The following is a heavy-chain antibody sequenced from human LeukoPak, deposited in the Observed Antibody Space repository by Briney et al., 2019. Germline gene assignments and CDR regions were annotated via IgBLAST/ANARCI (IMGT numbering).Heavy chain of an antibody. CDR1: GGSISSGGYY. CDR2: IYTSGST. D-gene: IGHD6-6*01. J-gene: IGHJ3*02. CDR3: AREVNRYSSSSRFAFDI. Sequence: PSETLSLTCTVSGGSISSGGYYWSWIRQPAGKGLEWIGRIYTSGSTNYNPSLKSRVTISVDTSKNQFSLKLSSVTAADTAVYYCAREVNRYSSSSRFAFDIWGQGTMVTVSS. V-gene: IGHV4-61*02.